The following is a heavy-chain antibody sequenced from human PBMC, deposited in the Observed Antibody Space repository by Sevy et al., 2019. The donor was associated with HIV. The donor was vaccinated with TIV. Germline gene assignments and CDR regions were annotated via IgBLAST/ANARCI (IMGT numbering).Heavy chain of an antibody. D-gene: IGHD4-17*01. J-gene: IGHJ4*02. CDR1: GFAFSDYG. CDR2: IWYDGNNQ. Sequence: GGSLRLSCVASGFAFSDYGMHWVRQAPGKGLEWVAVIWYDGNNQHYADSVRGRFTISRDNSKNTLYLQLSSLRAEDTAGYYCARDPRIFGDYLLTYFDYWGQGVLVTVSS. V-gene: IGHV3-33*01. CDR3: ARDPRIFGDYLLTYFDY.